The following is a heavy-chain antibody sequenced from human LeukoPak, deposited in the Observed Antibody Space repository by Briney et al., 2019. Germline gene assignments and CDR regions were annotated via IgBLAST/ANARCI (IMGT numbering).Heavy chain of an antibody. V-gene: IGHV4-34*01. CDR2: INHSGST. CDR3: ARDRQHLGR. CDR1: GGSFSGYY. D-gene: IGHD6-13*01. J-gene: IGHJ4*02. Sequence: PSETLSLTCAVYGGSFSGYYWSWIRQPPGKGLEWIGEINHSGSTNYNPSLKSRVTISVDTSKNQFSLKLSSVTAADTAVYYCARDRQHLGRWGQGTLVTVSS.